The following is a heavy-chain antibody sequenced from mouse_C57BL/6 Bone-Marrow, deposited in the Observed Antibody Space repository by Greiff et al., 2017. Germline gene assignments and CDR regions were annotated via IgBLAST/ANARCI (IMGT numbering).Heavy chain of an antibody. CDR3: AICRWTLEEYWALDF. D-gene: IGHD1-1*02. V-gene: IGHV1-81*01. CDR2: IHPRSGNT. Sequence: QVQLQQSGAELARPGASVKLSCTASGYNFTRYGIRWVKQRPGQGLEWIGEIHPRSGNTYYNEKFKGKATLTVDNSSRTAYMQLRSLTSEDSAVYYCAICRWTLEEYWALDFWGKGTTVTVSS. J-gene: IGHJ1*03. CDR1: GYNFTRYG.